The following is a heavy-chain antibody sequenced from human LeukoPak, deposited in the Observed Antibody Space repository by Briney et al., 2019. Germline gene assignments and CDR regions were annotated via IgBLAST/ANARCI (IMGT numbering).Heavy chain of an antibody. CDR2: ISSSGSTI. CDR1: GFTFSDYY. Sequence: GGSLRLSCAASGFTFSDYYMSWIRQAPGKGLEWVSYISSSGSTIYYADSVKGRFTISRDNAKNSLYLQMNSLRAEDTAVYYCARAYSSSWSYYYYYGMDVWGQGTTVTVSS. CDR3: ARAYSSSWSYYYYYGMDV. V-gene: IGHV3-11*01. J-gene: IGHJ6*02. D-gene: IGHD6-13*01.